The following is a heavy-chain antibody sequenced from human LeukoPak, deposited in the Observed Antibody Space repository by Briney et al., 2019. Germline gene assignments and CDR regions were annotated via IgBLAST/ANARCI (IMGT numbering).Heavy chain of an antibody. CDR3: ARDGIAVAGTGLDY. CDR2: INPNSGGT. V-gene: IGHV1-2*02. D-gene: IGHD6-19*01. CDR1: GYTFTGYY. J-gene: IGHJ4*02. Sequence: ASVKVFCKASGYTFTGYYMHWVRQAPGQGLEWMGWINPNSGGTNYAQKFQGRVTMTRDTSISTAYMELSRLRSDDTAVYYCARDGIAVAGTGLDYWGQGTLVTVSS.